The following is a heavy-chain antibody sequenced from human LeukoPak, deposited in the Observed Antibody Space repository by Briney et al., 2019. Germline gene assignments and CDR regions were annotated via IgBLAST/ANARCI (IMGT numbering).Heavy chain of an antibody. CDR1: GFTFGDYA. CDR2: ISYDGSNK. D-gene: IGHD5-18*01. CDR3: AREYSYGFDY. J-gene: IGHJ4*02. Sequence: GGSLRLSCTASGFTFGDYALSWFRQAPGKGLEWVAVISYDGSNKYYADSVKGRFTISRDNSKNTLYLQMNSLRAEDTAVYYCAREYSYGFDYWGQGTLVTVSS. V-gene: IGHV3-30-3*01.